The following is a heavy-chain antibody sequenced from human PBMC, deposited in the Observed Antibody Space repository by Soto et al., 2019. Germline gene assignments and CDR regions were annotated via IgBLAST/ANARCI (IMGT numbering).Heavy chain of an antibody. CDR1: GYTFTSYY. V-gene: IGHV1-8*01. Sequence: ASVKVSCKASGYTFTSYYIYWVRQATGQGLEWMGWMKPNTGNSGYAQKFQGRVTVTSDTSINTVHMELSSLRSEDTAVYYCARRAETNGWNGFGADKYYFDFWGQGTLVTVSS. CDR2: MKPNTGNS. J-gene: IGHJ4*02. D-gene: IGHD1-1*01. CDR3: ARRAETNGWNGFGADKYYFDF.